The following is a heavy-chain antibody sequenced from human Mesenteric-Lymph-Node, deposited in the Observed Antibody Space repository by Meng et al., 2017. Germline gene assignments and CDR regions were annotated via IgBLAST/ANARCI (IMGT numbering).Heavy chain of an antibody. Sequence: QVQGQESGPGLVQPSQTLSLTCTVSGGSISSGDYYWSWIRQPPGKGLEWIGYIYYSGSTYSNASLKSRVTISIDRSKNQFSLKLSSVTAADTAVYYCARDRKHYGERGWFDPWGQGTLVTVSS. V-gene: IGHV4-30-4*01. D-gene: IGHD4-17*01. CDR1: GGSISSGDYY. CDR2: IYYSGST. J-gene: IGHJ5*02. CDR3: ARDRKHYGERGWFDP.